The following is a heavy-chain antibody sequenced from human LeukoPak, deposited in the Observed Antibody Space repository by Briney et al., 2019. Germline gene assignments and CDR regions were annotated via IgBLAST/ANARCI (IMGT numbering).Heavy chain of an antibody. V-gene: IGHV3-23*01. CDR1: GFTFSNYV. D-gene: IGHD6-19*01. Sequence: GGSLRLSCAASGFTFSNYVMSWVRQAPGKGLEWVSAIGGGATTYYADYVKGRFTISRDNSKNTLYLQMNSLRAEDTAIYYCAKAGRLQAVAGWIGYWGQGTLVTVS. J-gene: IGHJ4*02. CDR2: IGGGATT. CDR3: AKAGRLQAVAGWIGY.